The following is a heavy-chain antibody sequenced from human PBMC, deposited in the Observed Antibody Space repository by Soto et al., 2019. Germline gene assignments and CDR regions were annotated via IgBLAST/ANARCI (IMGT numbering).Heavy chain of an antibody. V-gene: IGHV3-30*18. Sequence: QVHLVESGGGVVQPGRSLRLSCAASGFTFSSYGMHWVRQTPGKGLEWVAVISHDGERKFYADSVKGRFTISRDDSKNTLYLQMDSLKSEDTAVYYCAKATSASPYPEGDFWGPGTLVIVSS. CDR1: GFTFSSYG. J-gene: IGHJ4*02. D-gene: IGHD2-15*01. CDR3: AKATSASPYPEGDF. CDR2: ISHDGERK.